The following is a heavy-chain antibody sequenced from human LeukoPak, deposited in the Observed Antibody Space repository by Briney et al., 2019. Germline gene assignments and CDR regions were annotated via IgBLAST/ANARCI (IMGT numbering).Heavy chain of an antibody. CDR3: ARVQSDSGSLSHFDY. D-gene: IGHD1-26*01. V-gene: IGHV1-2*02. CDR2: INPNSGGT. Sequence: ASVKVSSKASGYTYTSYGISWVRQAPGQGLEWMGWINPNSGGTNYAQKFQGRVTMTRDTSISTAYMELSRLRSDDTAVYYCARVQSDSGSLSHFDYWGQGTLVTVSS. CDR1: GYTYTSYG. J-gene: IGHJ4*02.